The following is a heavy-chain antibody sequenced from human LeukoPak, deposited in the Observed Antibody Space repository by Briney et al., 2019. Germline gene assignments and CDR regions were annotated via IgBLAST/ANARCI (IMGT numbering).Heavy chain of an antibody. V-gene: IGHV3-21*01. J-gene: IGHJ4*02. Sequence: GGSLRLSCAASGFTFRSHSINWVRQAPGKGLEWVSSISSSSSYIYYADSVKGRFTISRNNAKNSLYLQMNSLRAEDTAVYYCARESWDIVVVPAALDYWGQGTLVTVSS. CDR1: GFTFRSHS. D-gene: IGHD2-2*01. CDR2: ISSSSSYI. CDR3: ARESWDIVVVPAALDY.